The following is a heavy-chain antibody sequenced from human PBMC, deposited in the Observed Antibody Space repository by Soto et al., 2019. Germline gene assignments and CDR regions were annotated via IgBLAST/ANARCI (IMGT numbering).Heavy chain of an antibody. D-gene: IGHD1-26*01. CDR2: INYSGRT. CDR1: GGSISSSDYY. J-gene: IGHJ6*02. V-gene: IGHV4-30-4*01. Sequence: PSETLSLTCTVSGGSISSSDYYWSWIRQPPGKGLEWIGYINYSGRTYYNPSLKSRLTLSLDTSKNQFSLRLSSVTAADTAVYFCFRFSAVGKDYGVDFRAQGTTVPGSS. CDR3: FRFSAVGKDYGVDF.